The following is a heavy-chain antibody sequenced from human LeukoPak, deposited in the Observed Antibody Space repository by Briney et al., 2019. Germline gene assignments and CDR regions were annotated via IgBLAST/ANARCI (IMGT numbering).Heavy chain of an antibody. CDR1: GGSISSYY. Sequence: SETLSLTCTVSGGSISSYYWSWIRQPAGKGLEWIGRIYISGSTNYNPSLKSRVTMSVDTSKNQFSLKLNSVTAADTAVYYRARAVASSLGRYYYYYMDVWGKGTTVTVSS. CDR3: ARAVASSLGRYYYYYMDV. J-gene: IGHJ6*03. V-gene: IGHV4-4*07. CDR2: IYISGST. D-gene: IGHD2-15*01.